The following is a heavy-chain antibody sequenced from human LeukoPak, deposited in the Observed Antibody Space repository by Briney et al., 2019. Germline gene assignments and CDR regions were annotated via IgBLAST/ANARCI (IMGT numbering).Heavy chain of an antibody. V-gene: IGHV3-74*03. CDR2: IKSDGSRS. CDR3: VRDLGSSGWYDTFDT. Sequence: VRSLRLSCAASGFTFSNYWMHWVRQSPRKGLMWVSRIKSDGSRSTYADSVKGRFTISRDNAKKMLFLQLNSLTVYPTAMHFSVRDLGSSGWYDTFDTWGQGTRVTVSS. D-gene: IGHD6-19*01. J-gene: IGHJ3*02. CDR1: GFTFSNYW.